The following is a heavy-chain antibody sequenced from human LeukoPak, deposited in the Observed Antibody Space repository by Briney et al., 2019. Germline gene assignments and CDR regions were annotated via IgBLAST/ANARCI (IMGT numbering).Heavy chain of an antibody. Sequence: ASVMVSCKASGGTFSSYAISWVRQAPGQGREGMGGIIPIFVTANYAQKFQRRVTITADESTSTAYMELSSLRSEDTAVYYCARDKVVVVPEASYYYGMDVWGKGTTVTVSS. J-gene: IGHJ6*04. CDR3: ARDKVVVVPEASYYYGMDV. CDR2: IIPIFVTA. CDR1: GGTFSSYA. D-gene: IGHD2-2*01. V-gene: IGHV1-69*13.